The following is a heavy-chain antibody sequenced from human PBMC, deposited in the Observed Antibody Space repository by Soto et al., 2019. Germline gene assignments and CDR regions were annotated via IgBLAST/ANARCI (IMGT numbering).Heavy chain of an antibody. CDR1: GGTFSSYA. V-gene: IGHV1-69*13. Sequence: SVKVSCKASGGTFSSYAISWVRQAPGQGLEWMGGIIPIFGTANYAQKFQGRVTITADESTSTAYMELSSLRSEDTAVYYCASHPYCSGGSCYLPTFDYWGQGTLVTVSS. CDR3: ASHPYCSGGSCYLPTFDY. CDR2: IIPIFGTA. D-gene: IGHD2-15*01. J-gene: IGHJ4*02.